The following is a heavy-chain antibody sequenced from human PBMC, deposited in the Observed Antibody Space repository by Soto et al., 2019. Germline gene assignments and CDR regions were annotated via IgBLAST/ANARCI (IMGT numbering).Heavy chain of an antibody. J-gene: IGHJ4*02. CDR3: ARVDCSGGSCYSVSAY. Sequence: ASVKVSCKASGYIFNRYYMHWVRQAPGQRLEWMGIINPSDATTSYPQKFQGRVAVTRDTSTSTVYMELRSLRSDDTAVYYCARVDCSGGSCYSVSAYRGQRTLVIVSS. V-gene: IGHV1-46*02. CDR1: GYIFNRYY. CDR2: INPSDATT. D-gene: IGHD2-15*01.